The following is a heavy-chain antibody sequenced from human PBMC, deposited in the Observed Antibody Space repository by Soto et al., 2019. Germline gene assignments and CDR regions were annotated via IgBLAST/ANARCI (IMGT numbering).Heavy chain of an antibody. CDR1: GGSISSYY. J-gene: IGHJ4*02. Sequence: QVQLQESGPGLVKPSETLSLTCTVSGGSISSYYWSWIRQPPGKGLEWIGYIYYSGSTNYNPSLKSRVTISVDTSKNQFSLKLSSVTAADTAVYYCARRVRGRYNWNDFAGYYFDYWGQGTLVTVSS. V-gene: IGHV4-59*08. CDR2: IYYSGST. CDR3: ARRVRGRYNWNDFAGYYFDY. D-gene: IGHD1-1*01.